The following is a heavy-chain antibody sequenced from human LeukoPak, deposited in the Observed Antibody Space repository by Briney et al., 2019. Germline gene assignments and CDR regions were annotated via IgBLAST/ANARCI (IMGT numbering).Heavy chain of an antibody. CDR2: ISGSGGST. Sequence: WASLRLSCAASGFTFSSYAMSWVRQAPGKGLEWVSAISGSGGSTYYADSVKGRFTISRDNSKNTLYLQMNSLRAEDTAVYYCAKVVAARLDAFDIWGQGTMVTVSS. CDR1: GFTFSSYA. J-gene: IGHJ3*02. V-gene: IGHV3-23*01. D-gene: IGHD2-15*01. CDR3: AKVVAARLDAFDI.